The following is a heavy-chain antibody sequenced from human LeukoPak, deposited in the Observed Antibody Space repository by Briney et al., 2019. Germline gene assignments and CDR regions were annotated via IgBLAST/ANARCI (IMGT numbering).Heavy chain of an antibody. CDR1: GFSFSSYE. Sequence: GGSLRLSCAASGFSFSSYEMNWVRQAPGKGLEWVSYISSSGRTMYYADSVKGRFTISRDNAKNSLYLQMNSLRAEDTALYYCAKDMGHVGVALDWGQGTLVTVSS. CDR3: AKDMGHVGVALD. D-gene: IGHD1-26*01. J-gene: IGHJ4*02. CDR2: ISSSGRTM. V-gene: IGHV3-48*03.